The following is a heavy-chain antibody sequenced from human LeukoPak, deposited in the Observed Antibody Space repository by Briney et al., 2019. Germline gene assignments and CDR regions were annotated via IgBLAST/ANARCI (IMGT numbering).Heavy chain of an antibody. CDR3: AKGLAMIVVGSDAFDI. V-gene: IGHV3-43*02. Sequence: PGGSLRLSCAASGFTFDDYAMHWVRQAPGKGLEWVSLISGDGGSTYYADSVKGRFTISRDNSKNSLYLQMNSLRTEDTALYYCAKGLAMIVVGSDAFDIWGQGTMVTVSS. CDR1: GFTFDDYA. D-gene: IGHD3-22*01. CDR2: ISGDGGST. J-gene: IGHJ3*02.